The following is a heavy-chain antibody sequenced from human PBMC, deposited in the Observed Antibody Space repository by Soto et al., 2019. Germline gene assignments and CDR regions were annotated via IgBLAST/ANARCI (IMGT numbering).Heavy chain of an antibody. CDR2: INYSGST. CDR1: GGSISSGGYF. Sequence: QVQLQESGPGLVKPSQTLSLTCTVSGGSISSGGYFWSWIRQHPGKGLEWIGDINYSGSTYSTPSRNRRGTISVDTSKNQFSLKLSSVTAADTAVYYCARDILLWFGELPPRAHDAFDIWGQGTMVTVSS. J-gene: IGHJ3*02. CDR3: ARDILLWFGELPPRAHDAFDI. V-gene: IGHV4-31*03. D-gene: IGHD3-10*01.